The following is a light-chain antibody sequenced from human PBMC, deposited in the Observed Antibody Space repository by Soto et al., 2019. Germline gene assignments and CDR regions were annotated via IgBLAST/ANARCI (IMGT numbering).Light chain of an antibody. Sequence: IVMTQSPATLSVSPGGRATLSCRASQSIIDTLSWYQQKPGQAPRLLIYGASSRATGIPDRFSGSGSGTDFTLTISRLEPEDFAVYYCQQYGSSPLTFGGGTKVDIK. CDR1: QSIIDT. CDR2: GAS. J-gene: IGKJ4*01. V-gene: IGKV3-20*01. CDR3: QQYGSSPLT.